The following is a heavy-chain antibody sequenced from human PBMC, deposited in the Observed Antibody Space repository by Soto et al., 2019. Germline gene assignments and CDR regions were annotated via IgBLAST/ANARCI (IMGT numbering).Heavy chain of an antibody. J-gene: IGHJ6*02. Sequence: QVQLQESGPGLVRPSQTLSLTCTVSGGSISSGGYYWTWIRQHPGKGLEWIGNIYYSGSTNYNPSLKSRVIISVDTSKKQFSLNLRSVTAADTAVYYCAREPRPSSILYGTDVWGQGTTVTVSS. CDR3: AREPRPSSILYGTDV. CDR2: IYYSGST. D-gene: IGHD1-1*01. V-gene: IGHV4-31*03. CDR1: GGSISSGGYY.